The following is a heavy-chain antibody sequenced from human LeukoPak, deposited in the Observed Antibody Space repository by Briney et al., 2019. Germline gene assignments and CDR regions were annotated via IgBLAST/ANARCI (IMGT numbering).Heavy chain of an antibody. D-gene: IGHD2-8*01. Sequence: GGSLRLSCAASGFTFDDYAMHWVRHAPGKGLEWVSGISWNSGSIGYADSVKGRFTISRDNAKNSLYLQMNSLRAEDTALYYCAKDIGFNEYYFDYWGQGTLVTVSS. CDR1: GFTFDDYA. CDR3: AKDIGFNEYYFDY. CDR2: ISWNSGSI. J-gene: IGHJ4*02. V-gene: IGHV3-9*01.